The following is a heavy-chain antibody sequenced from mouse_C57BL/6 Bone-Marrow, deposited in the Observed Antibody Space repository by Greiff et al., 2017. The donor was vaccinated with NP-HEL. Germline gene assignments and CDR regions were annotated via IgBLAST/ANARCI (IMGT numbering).Heavy chain of an antibody. CDR3: ARGGQLRPYYYAMDY. CDR1: GYTFTDHT. CDR2: IYPRDGST. Sequence: QVQLQQSDAELVKPGASVKISCKVSGYTFTDHTIHWMKQRPEQGLEWIGYIYPRDGSTKYNEKFKGKATLTADKSSSTAYMQLNSLTSEDSAVYFCARGGQLRPYYYAMDYWGQGTSVTVAS. J-gene: IGHJ4*01. V-gene: IGHV1-78*01. D-gene: IGHD3-2*02.